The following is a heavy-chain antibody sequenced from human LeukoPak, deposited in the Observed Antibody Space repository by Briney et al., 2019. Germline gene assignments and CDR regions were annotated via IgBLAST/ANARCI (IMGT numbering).Heavy chain of an antibody. V-gene: IGHV4-4*09. D-gene: IGHD6-6*01. CDR3: ARRVAARSHYYYYYMDV. CDR1: GGSISSYY. CDR2: IYTSGST. J-gene: IGHJ6*03. Sequence: SETLSLTCTVSGGSISSYYWSWIRQPPGMGLDWIGYIYTSGSTNYNPSLKSRVTISVDTSKNQFSLKLSSVTAADTAVYYCARRVAARSHYYYYYMDVWGKGTTVTVSS.